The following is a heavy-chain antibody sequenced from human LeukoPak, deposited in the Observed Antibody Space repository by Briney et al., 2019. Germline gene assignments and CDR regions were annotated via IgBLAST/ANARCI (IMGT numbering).Heavy chain of an antibody. V-gene: IGHV4-30-4*02. Sequence: SETLSLTCTVSGGSISSGDYYWSWIRQPRGKGLEWIGYIYYSGSTYYNPSLKSRVSISVDTSKNQFSLKLSSVTAADTAVYYCARVFSDSSSWYVVYWGQGTLVTVSS. CDR1: GGSISSGDYY. CDR3: ARVFSDSSSWYVVY. D-gene: IGHD6-13*01. CDR2: IYYSGST. J-gene: IGHJ4*02.